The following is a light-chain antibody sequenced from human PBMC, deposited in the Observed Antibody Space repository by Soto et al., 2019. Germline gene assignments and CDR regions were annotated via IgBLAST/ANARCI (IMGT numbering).Light chain of an antibody. J-gene: IGKJ1*01. V-gene: IGKV3-20*01. CDR1: QSVTSNY. Sequence: EVVMTQSPATLSVSPGEGATLSCRASQSVTSNYLAWYQQKPGKAPRLLINGISNRPTGVPDRFSGSGSETDFTLTITSLQPEDFATYYCQQYSAWPLTFGQGTKVDI. CDR2: GIS. CDR3: QQYSAWPLT.